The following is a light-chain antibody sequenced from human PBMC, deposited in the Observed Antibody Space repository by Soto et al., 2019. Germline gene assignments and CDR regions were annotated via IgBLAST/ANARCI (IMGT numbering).Light chain of an antibody. CDR1: QTVNSDY. CDR2: ATS. Sequence: EIVLTQSPGTLSLSPGETATLSCRASQTVNSDYLAWFQQRPGQAPRLLIFATSRRATDIPDRFSASGSGTDFTLTISSLEPEDFAVYYCQQYVASPYTFGQGTKVDIK. V-gene: IGKV3-20*01. J-gene: IGKJ2*01. CDR3: QQYVASPYT.